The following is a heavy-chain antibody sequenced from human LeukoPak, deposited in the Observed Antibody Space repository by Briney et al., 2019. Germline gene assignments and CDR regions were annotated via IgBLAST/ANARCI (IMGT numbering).Heavy chain of an antibody. CDR3: AKDRSVKSRGGNFDY. CDR2: ISWNSGSI. Sequence: GGSLRLSCAASGFTFDDYAMHWVRQAPGKGLEWVSGISWNSGSIGYADSVKGRFTISRDNAKNSLYLQMNSLRAEDTALYYCAKDRSVKSRGGNFDYWGQGTLVTVSS. D-gene: IGHD2-15*01. V-gene: IGHV3-9*01. J-gene: IGHJ4*02. CDR1: GFTFDDYA.